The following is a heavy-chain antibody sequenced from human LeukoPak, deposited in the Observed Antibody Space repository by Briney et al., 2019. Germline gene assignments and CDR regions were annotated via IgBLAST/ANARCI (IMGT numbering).Heavy chain of an antibody. CDR3: ARQFRGNWDY. CDR1: GGSISIYY. V-gene: IGHV4-59*08. CDR2: IYYSGST. J-gene: IGHJ4*02. D-gene: IGHD2-15*01. Sequence: SETLSLTCTVSGGSISIYYWSWIRQPPGKGLEWTGYIYYSGSTNYNPSLKSRVTISVDTSKNQFSLKLSSVTAADTAVYYCARQFRGNWDYWGQGTLVTVSS.